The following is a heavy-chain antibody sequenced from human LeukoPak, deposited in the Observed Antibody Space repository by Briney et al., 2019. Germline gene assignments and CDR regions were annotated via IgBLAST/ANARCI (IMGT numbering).Heavy chain of an antibody. Sequence: GGSLRLSCAASGFTFSSYGMSWVRQAPGKGLEWVSAISAGGDLTNYADSVKGRFTISRDSSKNMLYVQMNSLRAEDTAVYYCAKGLISSATYFSYFDYWGPGTLVTVSS. CDR3: AKGLISSATYFSYFDY. CDR1: GFTFSSYG. J-gene: IGHJ4*02. D-gene: IGHD1-26*01. CDR2: ISAGGDLT. V-gene: IGHV3-23*01.